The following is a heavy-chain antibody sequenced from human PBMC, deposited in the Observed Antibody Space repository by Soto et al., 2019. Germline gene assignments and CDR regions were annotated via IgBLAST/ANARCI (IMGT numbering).Heavy chain of an antibody. Sequence: SVKLSCKASGGPFISYSFSWLRQAPEKGLEWMGGIIPIFGTADYAQRFQGRVTITADESTSTAYMELSSLRSDDTAVYYCATMKGGSQYYYYGMDVWGQGTTVTGSS. CDR3: ATMKGGSQYYYYGMDV. CDR1: GGPFISYS. D-gene: IGHD1-26*01. J-gene: IGHJ6*02. V-gene: IGHV1-69*13. CDR2: IIPIFGTA.